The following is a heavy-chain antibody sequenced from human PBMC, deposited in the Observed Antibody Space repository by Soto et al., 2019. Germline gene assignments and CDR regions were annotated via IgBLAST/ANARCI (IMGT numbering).Heavy chain of an antibody. V-gene: IGHV1-69*01. D-gene: IGHD3-22*01. CDR1: GGTFSSYA. Sequence: QVQLVQSGAEVKKPGSSVKVSCKASGGTFSSYAISWVRQAPGQGLEWMGGIIPIFGTANYAQKFQGRVTITADESTSTAYMELSSLRAGDTAVYYCETYYYDSSGYTTSDYWGQGTLVTVSS. CDR2: IIPIFGTA. J-gene: IGHJ4*02. CDR3: ETYYYDSSGYTTSDY.